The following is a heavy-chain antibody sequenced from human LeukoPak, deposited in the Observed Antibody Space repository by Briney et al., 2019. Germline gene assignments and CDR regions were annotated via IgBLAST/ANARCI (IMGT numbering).Heavy chain of an antibody. CDR3: ARVWFGESDNWFDP. CDR1: GGSISSGDYY. Sequence: PSQTLSLTCTVSGGSISSGDYYWRWIRQPPGKGLEWIGYIYYSGSTYYNPSLKIRVTISVDTSKNQFSLKLSSVTAADTAVYYCARVWFGESDNWFDPWGQGTLVTVSS. D-gene: IGHD3-10*01. J-gene: IGHJ5*02. V-gene: IGHV4-30-4*01. CDR2: IYYSGST.